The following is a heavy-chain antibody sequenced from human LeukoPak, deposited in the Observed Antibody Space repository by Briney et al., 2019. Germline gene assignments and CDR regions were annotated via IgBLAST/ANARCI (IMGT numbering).Heavy chain of an antibody. J-gene: IGHJ4*02. D-gene: IGHD5-24*01. CDR2: IYYSGST. CDR3: ARVEMATTLALFDY. V-gene: IGHV4-59*01. CDR1: AGSITSYY. Sequence: SETLSLTCTVSAGSITSYYWSWIRQPPGNVLEWIGYIYYSGSTNYNPSLKSRVTISVDTSKNQFSLKLSSVTAADTAVYYCARVEMATTLALFDYWGQGTLVTVSS.